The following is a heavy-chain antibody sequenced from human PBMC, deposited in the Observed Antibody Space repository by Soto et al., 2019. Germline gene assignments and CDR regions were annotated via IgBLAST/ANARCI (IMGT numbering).Heavy chain of an antibody. V-gene: IGHV1-3*01. CDR3: ARGTYGSGSFWFDP. CDR2: INAGNGNT. D-gene: IGHD3-10*01. CDR1: GYTFTSYA. J-gene: IGHJ5*02. Sequence: QVQLVQSGAEVKKPGASVKVSCKASGYTFTSYAMHWVRQAPGQRLEWMGWINAGNGNTKYSQKFQGRVTITRDTSASTPYMELSSLRSEDTAVYYCARGTYGSGSFWFDPWGQGTLVTVSS.